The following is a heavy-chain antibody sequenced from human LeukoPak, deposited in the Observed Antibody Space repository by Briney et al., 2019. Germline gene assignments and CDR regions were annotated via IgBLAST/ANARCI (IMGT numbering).Heavy chain of an antibody. CDR1: GFTFSAFG. J-gene: IGHJ4*02. CDR2: ISYGGSNK. Sequence: GRSLRLSCAASGFTFSAFGMHWVRQAPGKGLEWVAVISYGGSNKYYGDSVKGRFTISRDNFKNTLYLQMNSLRAEDTAVYFCANSGSPSSPLDYWGRGTLVTVSS. D-gene: IGHD1-26*01. V-gene: IGHV3-30-3*01. CDR3: ANSGSPSSPLDY.